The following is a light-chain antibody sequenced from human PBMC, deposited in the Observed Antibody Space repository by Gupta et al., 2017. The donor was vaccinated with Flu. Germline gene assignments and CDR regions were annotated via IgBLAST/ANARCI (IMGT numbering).Light chain of an antibody. CDR3: QAWDRNGV. CDR1: KLGDKY. Sequence: ITCSGDKLGDKYASWYQQKPGQSPVLVIYQDTKRPSGIPERFSGSNSGNTATLTIRGTQTMDEADYYCQAWDRNGVFGGGTKLTVL. CDR2: QDT. J-gene: IGLJ3*02. V-gene: IGLV3-1*01.